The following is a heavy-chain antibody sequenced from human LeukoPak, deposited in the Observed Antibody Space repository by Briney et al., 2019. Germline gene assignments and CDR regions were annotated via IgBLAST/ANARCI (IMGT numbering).Heavy chain of an antibody. CDR2: INQEGSGK. CDR1: GFTFSSNA. D-gene: IGHD3-10*01. CDR3: AKDVLLVSGSGSYCDY. J-gene: IGHJ4*02. V-gene: IGHV3-7*03. Sequence: GGSLRLSCAASGFTFSSNAMTWVRQAPRKGLEWVANINQEGSGKYYVDSVRGRFTISRDNAKNSLYLQMNSLRAEDTALYYCAKDVLLVSGSGSYCDYWGQGTLVTVSS.